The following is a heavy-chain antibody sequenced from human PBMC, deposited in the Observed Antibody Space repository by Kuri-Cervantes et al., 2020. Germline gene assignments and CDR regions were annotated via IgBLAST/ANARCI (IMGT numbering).Heavy chain of an antibody. Sequence: SQTLSLTCAISGDSVSNNNAAWHWIRLSPSSGLEWLGRTYYRSQRLSDYAVSVKSRITINPDTSKNQLSLQLNSVTPEDTAIYFCARQYEYWSFDPWGQGTLVTVSS. CDR2: TYYRSQRLS. J-gene: IGHJ5*02. CDR1: GDSVSNNNAA. V-gene: IGHV6-1*01. D-gene: IGHD3-16*01. CDR3: ARQYEYWSFDP.